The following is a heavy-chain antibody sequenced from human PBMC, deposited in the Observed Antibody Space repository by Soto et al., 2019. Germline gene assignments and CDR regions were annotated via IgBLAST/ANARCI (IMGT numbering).Heavy chain of an antibody. J-gene: IGHJ4*02. CDR1: GGTFSSYT. D-gene: IGHD1-26*01. Sequence: QLQLVQSWAEVRAPGSSVNVSCKASGGTFSSYTVIWVRQAPGQGLEWMGGITPTLKIAKYAEKFQGRVTITADESTSTVNMHLSSLRSEETAVYFCARGYYSGSNPSSFDYWGQGTLVDVSS. CDR2: ITPTLKIA. V-gene: IGHV1-69*01. CDR3: ARGYYSGSNPSSFDY.